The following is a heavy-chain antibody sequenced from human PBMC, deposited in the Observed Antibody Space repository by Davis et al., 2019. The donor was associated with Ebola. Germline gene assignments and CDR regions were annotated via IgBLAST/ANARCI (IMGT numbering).Heavy chain of an antibody. J-gene: IGHJ3*02. CDR1: GYTFTGYY. V-gene: IGHV1-18*04. D-gene: IGHD3-10*01. Sequence: ASVKVSCKASGYTFTGYYIHWVRQAPGQGLEWMGWISAYNGNTNYAQKLQGRLTMTTDTSTSTAYMELRSLRSDDAAVYYCARGVLWFRDLLYSDHDAFDIWGQGTVVTVSS. CDR3: ARGVLWFRDLLYSDHDAFDI. CDR2: ISAYNGNT.